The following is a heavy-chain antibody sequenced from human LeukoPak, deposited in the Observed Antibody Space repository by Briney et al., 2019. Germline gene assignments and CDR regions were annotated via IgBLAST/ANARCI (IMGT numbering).Heavy chain of an antibody. V-gene: IGHV3-23*01. D-gene: IGHD3-16*02. CDR3: AAMITFGGVIAQFDY. CDR2: ISPNGVIT. Sequence: PGGSLRLSCAASGFTFSSHGMNWVRQAPGKGLEWVSGISPNGVITYYADSVKGRFTISRDNSKGTVYLQMNSLRAEDTAVYYCAAMITFGGVIAQFDYWGQGTLVTVSS. J-gene: IGHJ4*02. CDR1: GFTFSSHG.